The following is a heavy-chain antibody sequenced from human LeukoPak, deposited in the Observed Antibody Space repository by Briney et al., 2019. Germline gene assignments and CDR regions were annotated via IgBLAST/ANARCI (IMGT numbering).Heavy chain of an antibody. CDR2: ITIDGREK. CDR1: GLTVSGNY. V-gene: IGHV3-30*03. Sequence: PGGSLRLSCVASGLTVSGNYLSWVRQAPGKGLEWVAVITIDGREKYYVDSVKGRFTISRDNSKNGLYLQMNSLRAEDTAVYYCAREASDAFDIWGQGTMVTVSS. J-gene: IGHJ3*02. CDR3: AREASDAFDI.